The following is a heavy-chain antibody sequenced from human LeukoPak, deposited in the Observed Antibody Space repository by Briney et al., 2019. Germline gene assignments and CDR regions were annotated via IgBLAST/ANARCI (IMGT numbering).Heavy chain of an antibody. V-gene: IGHV4-59*01. J-gene: IGHJ6*02. D-gene: IGHD3-9*01. CDR3: ARASHYDILTGYSPSIYYYGMDV. Sequence: SETLSLTCTVSGGSISSYYWSWIRQPPGKGLEWIGYIYYSGSTNYNPSLKSRVTISVDTSKNQFSLKLSSVTAADTAVYYCARASHYDILTGYSPSIYYYGMDVWGQGTTVTVSS. CDR1: GGSISSYY. CDR2: IYYSGST.